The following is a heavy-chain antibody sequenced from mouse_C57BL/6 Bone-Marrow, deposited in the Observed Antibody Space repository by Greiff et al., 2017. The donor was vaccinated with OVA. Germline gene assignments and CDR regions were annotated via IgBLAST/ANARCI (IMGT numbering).Heavy chain of an antibody. CDR3: TSYGNFGY. V-gene: IGHV14-4*01. CDR2: IDPENGDT. CDR1: GFNIKDDY. Sequence: VQLKESGAELVRPGASVKLSCTASGFNIKDDYMHWVKQRPEQGLEWIGWIDPENGDTEYASKFQGKATITADTSTDTAYLQLSSLTSEDTGVYYCTSYGNFGYWGQGTTLTVSS. D-gene: IGHD2-1*01. J-gene: IGHJ2*01.